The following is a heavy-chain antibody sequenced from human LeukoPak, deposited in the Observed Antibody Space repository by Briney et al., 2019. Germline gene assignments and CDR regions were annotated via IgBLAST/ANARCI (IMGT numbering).Heavy chain of an antibody. D-gene: IGHD3-3*01. CDR1: GGSFSGYY. CDR3: ARVSYDFWSGRTGYYYYMDV. J-gene: IGHJ6*03. CDR2: INHSGST. Sequence: SETLSLTCAVYGGSFSGYYWSWIRQPPGKGLEWIGEINHSGSTNYNPSLKSRVTISVDTSKNQFSLKLSSVTAADTAVYYCARVSYDFWSGRTGYYYYMDVWGKGTTVTVSS. V-gene: IGHV4-34*01.